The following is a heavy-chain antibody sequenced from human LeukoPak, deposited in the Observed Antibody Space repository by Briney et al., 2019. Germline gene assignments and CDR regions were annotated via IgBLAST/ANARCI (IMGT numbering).Heavy chain of an antibody. CDR3: AKDWGYCSSTSCYDHHSP. CDR1: GFTFSSYG. Sequence: GGSLRLSCAASGFTFSSYGMHWVRQAPGKGLEWVTVISYDGNNPYYADSVKGRFTISRDNSKNTLYLQMNSLRAEDTAVYYCAKDWGYCSSTSCYDHHSPWGQGTLVTVSS. CDR2: ISYDGNNP. V-gene: IGHV3-30*18. D-gene: IGHD2-2*01. J-gene: IGHJ5*02.